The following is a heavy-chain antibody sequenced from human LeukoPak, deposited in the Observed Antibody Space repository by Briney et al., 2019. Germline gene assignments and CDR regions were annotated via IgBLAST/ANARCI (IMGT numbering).Heavy chain of an antibody. V-gene: IGHV3-11*05. CDR2: IRSDGTYT. CDR3: ARVSGSYQFDY. CDR1: GFSFSDYY. D-gene: IGHD1-26*01. J-gene: IGHJ4*02. Sequence: SGGSLRLSCAASGFSFSDYYMSWVRQAPGKGLEWVSYIRSDGTYTNYADSMKGRFTISRDNAKNSLYLQMNSLRAEDTAVYYCARVSGSYQFDYWGQGTLVTVSS.